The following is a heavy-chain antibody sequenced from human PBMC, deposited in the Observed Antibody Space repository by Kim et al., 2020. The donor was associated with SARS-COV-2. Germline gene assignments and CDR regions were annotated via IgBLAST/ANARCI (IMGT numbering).Heavy chain of an antibody. CDR2: TGTTANT. J-gene: IGHJ6*02. V-gene: IGHV3-13*04. Sequence: GGSLRLSCAASGFSFSRFDMNWVRQRPGKGLEWVAATGTTANTFYSVSAKGRFSVSREDATSSLYLQMNSVTAGDTAVYYCARSNAGGGFRLDVWSQGTMVTVSS. CDR3: ARSNAGGGFRLDV. D-gene: IGHD5-12*01. CDR1: GFSFSRFD.